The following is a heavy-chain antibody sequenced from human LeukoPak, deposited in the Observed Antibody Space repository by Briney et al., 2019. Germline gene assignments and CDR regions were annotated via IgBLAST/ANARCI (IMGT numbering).Heavy chain of an antibody. CDR3: VQEFNHDQWFFDI. V-gene: IGHV3-30*18. CDR2: VSTEGTIK. J-gene: IGHJ2*01. Sequence: PGGSLRLSCAASGFTFSTYSMHWVRQAPGKGLEWVAVVSTEGTIKFYGDSMKGRFTVSRDNYKNTVDLQMNSLRVEDTALYFCVQEFNHDQWFFDIWGRGTLVTVSS. CDR1: GFTFSTYS. D-gene: IGHD3-22*01.